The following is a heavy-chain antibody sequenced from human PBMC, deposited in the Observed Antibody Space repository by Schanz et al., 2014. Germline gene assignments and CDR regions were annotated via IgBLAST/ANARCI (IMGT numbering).Heavy chain of an antibody. Sequence: EVQLAESGGGLVQPGGSLRLSCAASGFTFRGYAMSWVRQAPGRGLEWVSAISGSGGSTYYADSVKGRFTISRDNSKNTLYLQMNSLRAEDTAVYYCAKGRFGELSAFDIWGQGTMVTVSS. CDR3: AKGRFGELSAFDI. CDR2: ISGSGGST. J-gene: IGHJ3*02. D-gene: IGHD3-10*01. CDR1: GFTFRGYA. V-gene: IGHV3-23*04.